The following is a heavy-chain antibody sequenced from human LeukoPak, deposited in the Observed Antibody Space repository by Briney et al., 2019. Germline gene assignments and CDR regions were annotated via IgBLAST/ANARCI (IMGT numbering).Heavy chain of an antibody. J-gene: IGHJ4*02. CDR3: ARYSYYYDSSGHKPYFDY. CDR2: IYYSGST. V-gene: IGHV4-61*08. CDR1: GYSISSGDY. Sequence: PSETLSLTCTVSGYSISSGDYWGWIRQPPGKGLEWIGYIYYSGSTNYNPSLKSRVTISVDTSKNQFSLKLSSVTAADTAVYYCARYSYYYDSSGHKPYFDYWGQGTLVTVSS. D-gene: IGHD3-22*01.